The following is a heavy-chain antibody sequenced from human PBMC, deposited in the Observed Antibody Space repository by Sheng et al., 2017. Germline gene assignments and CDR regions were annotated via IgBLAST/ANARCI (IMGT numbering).Heavy chain of an antibody. CDR1: GFALNNYG. Sequence: QVQLVESGGDVVQPGRSLRLSCTASGFALNNYGMHWVRQSPGKGLEWVAVISYDGKVAHYADSVKGRFTISRDNSRNTLYLQVNSLRAEDTAIYYCAKEAGVTVPRGVTDNWFDTWGQGTPGHRLL. J-gene: IGHJ5*02. V-gene: IGHV3-30*18. D-gene: IGHD3-10*01. CDR2: ISYDGKVA. CDR3: AKEAGVTVPRGVTDNWFDT.